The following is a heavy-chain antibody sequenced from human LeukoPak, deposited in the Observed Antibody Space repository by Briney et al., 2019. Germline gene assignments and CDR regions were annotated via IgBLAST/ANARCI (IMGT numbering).Heavy chain of an antibody. CDR3: ARGKIAARPQFDY. D-gene: IGHD6-6*01. Sequence: INPNSGGTNYAQKFQGRVTMTRDTSISTAYMELSRLRSDDTAVYYCARGKIAARPQFDYWGQGTLVTVSS. J-gene: IGHJ4*02. CDR2: INPNSGGT. V-gene: IGHV1-2*02.